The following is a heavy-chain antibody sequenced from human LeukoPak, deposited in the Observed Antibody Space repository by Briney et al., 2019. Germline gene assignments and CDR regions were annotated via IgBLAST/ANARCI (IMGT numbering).Heavy chain of an antibody. V-gene: IGHV3-66*01. Sequence: GGSLRLSCAASGFTVSSSYMSWVRQAPGKGLEWVSVIYSGGTTYYADSVKGRFTISRDTSKNTLYLQMNSLRAEDTAVYYCAKTYYYDNNGYYYFDYWGQGTLVAVSS. J-gene: IGHJ4*02. CDR1: GFTVSSSY. D-gene: IGHD3-22*01. CDR2: IYSGGTT. CDR3: AKTYYYDNNGYYYFDY.